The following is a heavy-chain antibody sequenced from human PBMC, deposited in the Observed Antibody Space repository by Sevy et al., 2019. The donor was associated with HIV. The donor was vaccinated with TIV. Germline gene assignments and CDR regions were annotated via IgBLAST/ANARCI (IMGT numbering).Heavy chain of an antibody. J-gene: IGHJ6*02. Sequence: GGSLRLSCAASGFTFSSYAMNWVRQAPGKGLEWVAVISYDGSNKYYADSVKGRFTISRDNSKNTLYLQMNSLRAEDTAVYYCAREDAHYYYYYGMDVWGQGTTVTVSS. CDR1: GFTFSSYA. D-gene: IGHD2-8*01. V-gene: IGHV3-30*04. CDR3: AREDAHYYYYYGMDV. CDR2: ISYDGSNK.